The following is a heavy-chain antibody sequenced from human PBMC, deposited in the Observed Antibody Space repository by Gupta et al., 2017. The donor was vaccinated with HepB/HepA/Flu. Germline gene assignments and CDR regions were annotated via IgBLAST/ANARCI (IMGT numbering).Heavy chain of an antibody. CDR3: ARDGRSAADVFFSHWFDP. CDR2: ISSRSTAI. Sequence: EVQLVESGGGLVKPGGSLRLSCAASGFIFSSHSMTWVRQAPGKGLEWVSSISSRSTAIFYADSVNGRFTISRDNGKKSLFLQMNSLRAEDTAVYYCARDGRSAADVFFSHWFDPWGQGTLVTVSS. CDR1: GFIFSSHS. D-gene: IGHD6-13*01. V-gene: IGHV3-21*01. J-gene: IGHJ5*02.